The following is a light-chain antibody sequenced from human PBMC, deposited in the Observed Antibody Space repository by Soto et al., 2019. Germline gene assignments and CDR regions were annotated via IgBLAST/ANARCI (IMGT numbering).Light chain of an antibody. CDR2: DVT. V-gene: IGLV2-14*03. CDR1: SSDVGGYNY. Sequence: QSALTQPASVSGSPGQSITISCTATSSDVGGYNYVSWYQHHPGKAPKLMIYDVTNRPSGVSNRFSGSKSGNTASLTISGLQAEDEADYYCSSYTTSSTPVVFGGGTKVTVL. J-gene: IGLJ2*01. CDR3: SSYTTSSTPVV.